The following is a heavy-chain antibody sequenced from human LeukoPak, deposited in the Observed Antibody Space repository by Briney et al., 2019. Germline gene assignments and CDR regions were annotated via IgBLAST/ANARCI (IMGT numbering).Heavy chain of an antibody. Sequence: VSVKVSCKASGYTFTSYDINWVRQATGQGLEWMGWMNPNSGNTGYAQKFQGRVTITRNTSISTAYMELSSLRSEDTAVYYCARGGYCSSTSCYDAPLDYWGQGTLVTVSS. CDR1: GYTFTSYD. CDR3: ARGGYCSSTSCYDAPLDY. CDR2: MNPNSGNT. D-gene: IGHD2-2*03. J-gene: IGHJ4*02. V-gene: IGHV1-8*03.